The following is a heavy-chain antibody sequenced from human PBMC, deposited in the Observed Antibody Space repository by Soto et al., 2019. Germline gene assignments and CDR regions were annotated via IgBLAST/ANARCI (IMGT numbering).Heavy chain of an antibody. CDR2: ISYSGST. CDR3: ARAPTLTLGYCLGGSCYTRLDYVDS. Sequence: SETLSLTCTVSGDSVSSNSYYWSWIRQSPGKGLEWIGYISYSGSTNYDPSLKSRVTISVDTSKNQFSLKLTSVTAADTAVYYCARAPTLTLGYCLGGSCYTRLDYVDSWGQGILVTVSS. CDR1: GDSVSSNSYY. J-gene: IGHJ4*02. V-gene: IGHV4-61*01. D-gene: IGHD2-15*01.